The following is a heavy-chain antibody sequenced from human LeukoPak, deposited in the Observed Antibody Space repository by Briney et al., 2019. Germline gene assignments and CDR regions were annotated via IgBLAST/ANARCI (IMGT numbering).Heavy chain of an antibody. J-gene: IGHJ3*02. CDR3: ARLPGPYFYDTSGQIPEAFDI. CDR1: GYTFTSYD. CDR2: ISAYNGNT. Sequence: ASVKVSCKASGYTFTSYDMSWVRQAPGQGLEWMGWISAYNGNTNYAQKLQGRVTMTTDTSTSTAYMDLRSLRSDDTAVYYCARLPGPYFYDTSGQIPEAFDIWGQGTMVTVSS. V-gene: IGHV1-18*01. D-gene: IGHD3-22*01.